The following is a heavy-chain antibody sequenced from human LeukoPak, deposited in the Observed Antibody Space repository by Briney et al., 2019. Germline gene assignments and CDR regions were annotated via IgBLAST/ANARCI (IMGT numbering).Heavy chain of an antibody. CDR3: ARRDDRGWSTFDY. D-gene: IGHD6-19*01. Sequence: GESLKISCKGSGYSFTNNWIGWVRQMPGKGLEWMGIIYPGDSDTRYSPSFQGQVTISADKSVSTAYLQWSSLKASDTAIYFCARRDDRGWSTFDYWGQGTLVTVSS. J-gene: IGHJ4*02. CDR2: IYPGDSDT. CDR1: GYSFTNNW. V-gene: IGHV5-51*01.